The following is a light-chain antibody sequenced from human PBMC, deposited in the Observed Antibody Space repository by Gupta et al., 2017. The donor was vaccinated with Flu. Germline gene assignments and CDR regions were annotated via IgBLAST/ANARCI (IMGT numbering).Light chain of an antibody. Sequence: SYVLTQPPSLSVAPGKTARITCGGNNIGSKSVHWYQQKPGQAPVLVVHDDSDRPSGIPERFSGSNSANTATLTISRVEAGDEADYYCQVWDSSSDHVVFGGGTKLTVL. V-gene: IGLV3-21*03. CDR2: DDS. CDR1: NIGSKS. J-gene: IGLJ2*01. CDR3: QVWDSSSDHVV.